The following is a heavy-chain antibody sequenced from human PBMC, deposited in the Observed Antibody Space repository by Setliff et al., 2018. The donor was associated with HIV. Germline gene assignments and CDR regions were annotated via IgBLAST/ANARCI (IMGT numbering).Heavy chain of an antibody. CDR3: ARSIYGSGTYPLDI. V-gene: IGHV4-38-2*01. CDR2: IYHSGST. J-gene: IGHJ4*02. Sequence: SETLSLTCAVSGYSLSSDYYWGWIRQPPGKGLEWIASIYHSGSTYYNPSLKSRVIISVDTSKNQFSLKLNSMTAADTAVYYCARSIYGSGTYPLDIWGPGILVTVSS. D-gene: IGHD3-10*01. CDR1: GYSLSSDYY.